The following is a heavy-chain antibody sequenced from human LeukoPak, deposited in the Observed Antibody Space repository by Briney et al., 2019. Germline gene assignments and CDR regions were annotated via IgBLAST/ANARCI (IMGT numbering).Heavy chain of an antibody. Sequence: GGSLRLSCAASGFTFSSYGMHWVRQAPGKGLEWVAVISYDGSNKYYADSVKGRFTISRDNSKNSLYLQMSSLRVEDTAVYYCAKVANYYYGSESYYFFEHWGQGTPVTASS. V-gene: IGHV3-30*18. CDR3: AKVANYYYGSESYYFFEH. J-gene: IGHJ4*02. D-gene: IGHD3-10*01. CDR2: ISYDGSNK. CDR1: GFTFSSYG.